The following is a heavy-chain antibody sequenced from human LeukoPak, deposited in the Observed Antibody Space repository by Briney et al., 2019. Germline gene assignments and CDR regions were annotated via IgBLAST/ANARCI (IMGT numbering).Heavy chain of an antibody. CDR3: ARDGIDSSGYYPDY. V-gene: IGHV1-2*02. CDR2: LNPNSGGT. CDR1: GYTFTAYY. J-gene: IGHJ4*02. D-gene: IGHD3-22*01. Sequence: ASVKVSCKASGYTFTAYYIHWVRQAPGQELEWMGWLNPNSGGTNYAQKFQGRVTMTRDTSISTAYMELSRLRSDDTAVYYCARDGIDSSGYYPDYWGQGTLVTVSS.